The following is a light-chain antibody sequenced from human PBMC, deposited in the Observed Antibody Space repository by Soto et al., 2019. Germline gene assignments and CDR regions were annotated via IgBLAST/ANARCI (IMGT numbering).Light chain of an antibody. Sequence: QSALTQPPSGSGSPGQSVPISCTGTSSDVGSNNRVSWYQQPPGTVPKVMIYEVTNRPSGVPDRFSGSKSGNTASLTISGLQAEDEADYYCCSFTSANTYVFGTGTKVTVL. CDR3: CSFTSANTYV. CDR2: EVT. J-gene: IGLJ1*01. V-gene: IGLV2-18*02. CDR1: SSDVGSNNR.